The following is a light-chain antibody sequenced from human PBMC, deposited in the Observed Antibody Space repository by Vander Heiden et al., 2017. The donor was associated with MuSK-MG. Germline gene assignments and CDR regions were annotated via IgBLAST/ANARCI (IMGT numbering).Light chain of an antibody. V-gene: IGKV1-39*01. Sequence: DIQMTQSPSSLSASVGDRVTITCRASQSISSYLNWYQQKPGKAPKLLIYAASRWQSGVPSRFSGSGYGTDFTLTISRRQHEDFATYYWQQSYSTTTFGQGTKVEIK. CDR2: AAS. CDR3: QQSYSTTT. J-gene: IGKJ1*01. CDR1: QSISSY.